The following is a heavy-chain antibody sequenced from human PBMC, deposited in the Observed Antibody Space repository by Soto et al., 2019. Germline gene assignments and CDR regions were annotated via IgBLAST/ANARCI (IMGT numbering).Heavy chain of an antibody. CDR1: GFTFSWFG. CDR3: ARDSSSSYYYFDY. Sequence: EVQLVESGGGLLQLGGSLRLSCAASGFTFSWFGMNWVRQAPGKGLEWVSYISSGSNTINYAESVRGRFTISRDNAKNSLYLQMNSLRDDDTAVYYCARDSSSSYYYFDYWGQGTLVTVSS. D-gene: IGHD3-22*01. V-gene: IGHV3-48*02. CDR2: ISSGSNTI. J-gene: IGHJ4*02.